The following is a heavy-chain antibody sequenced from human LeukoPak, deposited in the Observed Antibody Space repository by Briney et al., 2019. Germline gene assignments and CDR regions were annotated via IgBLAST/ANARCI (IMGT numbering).Heavy chain of an antibody. J-gene: IGHJ4*02. CDR3: ASGWYYYGSGSYYPFDY. CDR1: GFTFSSYA. CDR2: ISGSGGSA. D-gene: IGHD3-10*01. Sequence: GGSLRLSCAASGFTFSSYAMSWVRQAPGKGLEWVSAISGSGGSAYYADSVKGRFTISRDNSKNTLYLQMNSLRAEDTAVYYCASGWYYYGSGSYYPFDYWGQGTLVTVSS. V-gene: IGHV3-23*01.